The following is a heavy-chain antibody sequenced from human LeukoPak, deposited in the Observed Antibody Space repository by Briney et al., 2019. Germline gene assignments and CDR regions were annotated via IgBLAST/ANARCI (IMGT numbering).Heavy chain of an antibody. CDR2: IKPDGSEG. J-gene: IGHJ4*02. D-gene: IGHD3-16*01. Sequence: GGSLRLSCAASGFTFSDYYMTWIRQAPGKGLEWVATIKPDGSEGSYVDSVNGRFTISRDNAKNSLFLRMISLRAEDTAVYYCARDRAYKSFDYWGQGALVTVSS. CDR1: GFTFSDYY. CDR3: ARDRAYKSFDY. V-gene: IGHV3-7*04.